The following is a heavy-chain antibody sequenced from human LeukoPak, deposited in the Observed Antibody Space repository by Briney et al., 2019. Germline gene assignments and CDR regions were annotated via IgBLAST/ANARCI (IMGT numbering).Heavy chain of an antibody. CDR3: ARDTAGTIEEPGRSDF. Sequence: GGSLRLSCAPSGFTFSTYWMSWVRQAPGKGLEWVANIKKDGSERHYVDSVKGRFSISRDNAKNSLYLQMNSLRAEDTAVYYCARDTAGTIEEPGRSDFWGPGTLVTVSS. V-gene: IGHV3-7*01. CDR1: GFTFSTYW. J-gene: IGHJ4*02. D-gene: IGHD6-13*01. CDR2: IKKDGSER.